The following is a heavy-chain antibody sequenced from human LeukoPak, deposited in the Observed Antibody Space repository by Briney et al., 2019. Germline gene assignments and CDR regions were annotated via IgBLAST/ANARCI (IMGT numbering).Heavy chain of an antibody. CDR1: GCTLSSYS. J-gene: IGHJ3*02. CDR2: ISWCSGYI. CDR3: AREEVGATTDPFDI. Sequence: PGGALRLSCVASGCTLSSYSMNWVRQAPGKGLEGVSSISWCSGYIHYADSVRGRFTISRDNAKNSLYLQMNRVRGEDTAVYYCAREEVGATTDPFDIWGLGTMVTVSS. V-gene: IGHV3-21*01. D-gene: IGHD1-26*01.